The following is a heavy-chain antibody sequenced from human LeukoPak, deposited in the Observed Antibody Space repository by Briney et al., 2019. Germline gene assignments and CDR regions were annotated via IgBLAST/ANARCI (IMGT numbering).Heavy chain of an antibody. D-gene: IGHD3-10*01. CDR3: ARVGFYTSGTYYNIQAVDY. CDR2: INHSGST. CDR1: GGSFSGYY. V-gene: IGHV4-34*01. J-gene: IGHJ4*02. Sequence: PSETLSLTCAVYGGSFSGYYWSWIRQPPGKGLEWIGEINHSGSTNYNPSLKSRVTISVDTSKNQFSLKLSSVTAADTAVYYCARVGFYTSGTYYNIQAVDYWGQGTLVTVSS.